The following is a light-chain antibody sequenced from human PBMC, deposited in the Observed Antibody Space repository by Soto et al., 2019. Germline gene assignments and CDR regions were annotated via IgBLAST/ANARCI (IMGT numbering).Light chain of an antibody. J-gene: IGKJ4*01. Sequence: ETAMTQSPATLSVSPGETATLSCRASQSVNSNLAWYQQKPGQAPRLLIYDASNRATGIPARFSGSGSGTDFTLTISSLEPEDFAVYYWQQRSNWPPGLTFGGGTKV. CDR2: DAS. V-gene: IGKV3-11*01. CDR3: QQRSNWPPGLT. CDR1: QSVNSN.